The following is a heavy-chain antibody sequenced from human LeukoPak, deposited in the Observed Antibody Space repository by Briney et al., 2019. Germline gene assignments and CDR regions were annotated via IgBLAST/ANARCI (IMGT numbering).Heavy chain of an antibody. V-gene: IGHV3-53*01. CDR3: AKSTTVTTWYGMDV. Sequence: GGSLRLSCAASGFTVSSNYMSWVRQAPGKGLEWVSVIYSGGSTYYADSVKGRFTISRDNSKNTLYLQMNSLRAEDTAVYYCAKSTTVTTWYGMDVWGQGTTVTVSS. CDR2: IYSGGST. J-gene: IGHJ6*02. D-gene: IGHD4-17*01. CDR1: GFTVSSNY.